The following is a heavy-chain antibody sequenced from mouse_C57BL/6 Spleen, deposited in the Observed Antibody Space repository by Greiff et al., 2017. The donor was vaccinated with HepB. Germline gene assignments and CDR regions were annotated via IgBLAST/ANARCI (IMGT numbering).Heavy chain of an antibody. CDR2: IDPENGDT. CDR1: GFNIKDDY. J-gene: IGHJ3*01. CDR3: TTRDYGSSQFAY. D-gene: IGHD1-1*01. Sequence: EVQLQQSGAELVRPGASVKLSCTASGFNIKDDYMHWVKQRPEQGLEWIGWIDPENGDTEYASKFQGKATITADTSSNTAYLQLSSLTSEDTAVYYWTTRDYGSSQFAYWGQGTLVTVSA. V-gene: IGHV14-4*01.